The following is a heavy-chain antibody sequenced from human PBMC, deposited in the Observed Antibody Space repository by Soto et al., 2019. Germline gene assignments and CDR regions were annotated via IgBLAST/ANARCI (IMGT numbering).Heavy chain of an antibody. CDR1: GGSISSSSYY. D-gene: IGHD3-10*01. Sequence: SETLSLTCTVSGGSISSSSYYWGWIRQPPGKGLEWIGSIYYSGSTYYNPSLKSRVTISVDTSKNQFSLKLSSVTAADTAVYYCARGPYGSGSYYNVPDYWGQGTLVTVSS. V-gene: IGHV4-39*01. J-gene: IGHJ4*02. CDR3: ARGPYGSGSYYNVPDY. CDR2: IYYSGST.